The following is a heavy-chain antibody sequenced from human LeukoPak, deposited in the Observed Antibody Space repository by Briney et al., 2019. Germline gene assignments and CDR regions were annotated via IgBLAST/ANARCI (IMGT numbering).Heavy chain of an antibody. Sequence: GASVKVSCKASGYTFSGYYMHWVRQAPGQGLEWMGWMNPKSGGTNYAQKFQGRVIMTRDTSISIAYMELSRLTSDDTAVYYCARDPGRVAGTFDFWGQGTLVTVSS. CDR3: ARDPGRVAGTFDF. CDR1: GYTFSGYY. D-gene: IGHD6-19*01. J-gene: IGHJ4*02. CDR2: MNPKSGGT. V-gene: IGHV1-2*02.